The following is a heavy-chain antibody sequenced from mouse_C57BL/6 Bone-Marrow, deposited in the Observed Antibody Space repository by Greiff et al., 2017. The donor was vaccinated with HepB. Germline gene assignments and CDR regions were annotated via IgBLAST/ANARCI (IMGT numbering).Heavy chain of an antibody. CDR2: INPNNGGT. J-gene: IGHJ2*01. CDR3: ARSITTEFDY. V-gene: IGHV1-26*01. Sequence: VQLQQSGPELVKPGASVKISCKASGYTFTDYYMNWVKQSHGKSLEWIGDINPNNGGTSYNQKFKGKATLTVDKSSSTAYMELRSLTSEDSAVYYCARSITTEFDYWGQGTTLTVSS. D-gene: IGHD1-1*01. CDR1: GYTFTDYY.